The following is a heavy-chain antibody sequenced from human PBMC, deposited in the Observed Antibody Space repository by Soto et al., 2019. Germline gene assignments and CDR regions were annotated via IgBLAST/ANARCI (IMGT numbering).Heavy chain of an antibody. CDR3: ARTRYYYDSSYEWYFDY. Sequence: GGSLRLSCAASGFTFSSYAMYWVRQAPGKGLEWVAVISYDGSNKYYADSVKGRFTISRDNSKNTLYLQMNSLRAEDTAVYYCARTRYYYDSSYEWYFDYWGQGTLVTVSS. V-gene: IGHV3-30-3*01. J-gene: IGHJ4*02. CDR1: GFTFSSYA. CDR2: ISYDGSNK. D-gene: IGHD3-22*01.